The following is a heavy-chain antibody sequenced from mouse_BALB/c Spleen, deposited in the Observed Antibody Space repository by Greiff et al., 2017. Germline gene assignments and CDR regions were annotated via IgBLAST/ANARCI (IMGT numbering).Heavy chain of an antibody. CDR1: GYTFPDYN. V-gene: IGHV1S29*02. J-gene: IGHJ3*01. D-gene: IGHD2-2*01. Sequence: EVQLQQSGPELVKPGASVKISCKASGYTFPDYNMHWVKQSHGKSLEWIGYIYPYNGGTGYNQKFKSKATLTVDNSSSTAYMELRSLTSEDSAVYYCAKGDYYGYGPFAYWGQGTLVTVSA. CDR3: AKGDYYGYGPFAY. CDR2: IYPYNGGT.